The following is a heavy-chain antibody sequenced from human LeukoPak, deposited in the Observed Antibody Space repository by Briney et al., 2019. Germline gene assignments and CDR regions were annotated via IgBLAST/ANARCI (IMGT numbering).Heavy chain of an antibody. V-gene: IGHV3-23*01. CDR1: GFTFSSYA. Sequence: AGGSLRLSCAASGFTFSSYAMSWVRQAPGKGLEWVSVISGSGGSTSYADSVKGRFTISRDNSKNTLYLQMNSLRAEDTAVYYCAKAPRRVGSGWPFDYWGQGTLVTVSS. J-gene: IGHJ4*02. CDR3: AKAPRRVGSGWPFDY. CDR2: ISGSGGST. D-gene: IGHD6-19*01.